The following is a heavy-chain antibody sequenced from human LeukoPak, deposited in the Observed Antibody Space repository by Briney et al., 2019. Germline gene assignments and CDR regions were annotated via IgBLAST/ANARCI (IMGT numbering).Heavy chain of an antibody. CDR1: GYTFTNYY. CDR2: MNPSGGTT. CDR3: ARAGIQLWKWDYYYYMDV. D-gene: IGHD5-18*01. Sequence: GASVKVSCKASGYTFTNYYMHWVRQAPGQGLEWMGIMNPSGGTTTYAQKFQGRVTMTRDTSISTAYMELSRLRSDDTAVYYCARAGIQLWKWDYYYYMDVWGKGTTVTISS. J-gene: IGHJ6*03. V-gene: IGHV1-46*01.